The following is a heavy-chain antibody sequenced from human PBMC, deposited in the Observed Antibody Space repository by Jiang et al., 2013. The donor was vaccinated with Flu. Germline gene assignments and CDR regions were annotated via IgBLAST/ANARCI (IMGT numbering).Heavy chain of an antibody. CDR3: AKTSRFPDIVMVPTATYYYYYGMDV. CDR2: IIPIFDTA. Sequence: SGAEVKKPGSSVKVSCKTSGGTFSNYPINWVRQAPGQGLEWMGGIIPIFDTANYAQKFQGRVTITADESTSTAYMELSSLRSEDTAVYYCAKTSRFPDIVMVPTATYYYYYGMDVWGQGTTVTVSS. CDR1: GGTFSNYP. V-gene: IGHV1-69*01. J-gene: IGHJ6*02. D-gene: IGHD2-2*01.